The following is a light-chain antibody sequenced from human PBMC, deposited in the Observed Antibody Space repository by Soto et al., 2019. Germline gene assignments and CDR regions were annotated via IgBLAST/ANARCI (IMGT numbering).Light chain of an antibody. CDR1: QDISNY. Sequence: DIQMTQSPSSLSASVGDRVTITCQASQDISNYLNWYQQKPGKAPKLLIYDASNLETGAPSRFSGSGSGTDFTFTISSLRPEDIATYYCQQYDDLYTFGQGTKLEI. V-gene: IGKV1-33*01. J-gene: IGKJ2*01. CDR2: DAS. CDR3: QQYDDLYT.